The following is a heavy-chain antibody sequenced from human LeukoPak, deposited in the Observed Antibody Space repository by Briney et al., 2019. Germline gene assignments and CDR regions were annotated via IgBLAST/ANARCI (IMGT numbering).Heavy chain of an antibody. D-gene: IGHD6-6*01. J-gene: IGHJ5*02. CDR1: GYTFTSYD. CDR2: MNPNSGNT. V-gene: IGHV1-8*01. Sequence: ASVKVSCKASGYTFTSYDINWVRQATGQGLEWMGWMNPNSGNTGYAQKFQGRVTMTRNTSISTAYMELSSLRSDDTAVYYCARDIFQEYWFDPWGQGTLVTVSS. CDR3: ARDIFQEYWFDP.